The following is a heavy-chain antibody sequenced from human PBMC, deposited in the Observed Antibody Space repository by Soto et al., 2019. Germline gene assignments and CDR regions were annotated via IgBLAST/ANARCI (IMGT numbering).Heavy chain of an antibody. D-gene: IGHD3-22*01. CDR3: ASYYDSSGYYIDY. V-gene: IGHV4-61*01. CDR1: GGSVSSGSYY. Sequence: SETLSLTCTVSGGSVSSGSYYWSWIRQPPGKGLEWIGYIYYSGSTNYNPSLKSRVTISVDTSKNQFSLKLSSVTAADTAVYYCASYYDSSGYYIDYWGQGTLVTV. J-gene: IGHJ4*02. CDR2: IYYSGST.